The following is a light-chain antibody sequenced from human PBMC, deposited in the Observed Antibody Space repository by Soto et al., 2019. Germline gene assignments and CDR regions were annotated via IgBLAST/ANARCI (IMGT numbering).Light chain of an antibody. CDR1: RSEVGGYNY. J-gene: IGLJ3*02. V-gene: IGLV2-14*01. CDR2: EVS. Sequence: QSALTQPASVSGSPGQSITISCTGTRSEVGGYNYVSWYQMHPGKAPKVMIYEVSNRPSGVSDRFSGSKSGNTATLTISGLQAEDEADYYCISFTSVTTGVFGAGTKLTVL. CDR3: ISFTSVTTGV.